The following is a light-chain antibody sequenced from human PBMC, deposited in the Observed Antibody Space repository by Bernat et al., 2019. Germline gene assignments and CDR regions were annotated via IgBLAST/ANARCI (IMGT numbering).Light chain of an antibody. CDR2: DVS. Sequence: QSALTQPRSVSGSPGQSVTISCTGTSSDVGGYKYVSWYQQHPGKAPKLMIYDVSKRPSGVPDRFSGSKSGNTASLTISGLQAEDEADYYCSSYAGSYTYVFATGTKVTVL. V-gene: IGLV2-11*01. J-gene: IGLJ1*01. CDR1: SSDVGGYKY. CDR3: SSYAGSYTYV.